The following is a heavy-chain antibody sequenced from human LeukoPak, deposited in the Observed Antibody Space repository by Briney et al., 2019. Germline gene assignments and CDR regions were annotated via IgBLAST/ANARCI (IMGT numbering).Heavy chain of an antibody. D-gene: IGHD6-13*01. CDR1: GFTFSNYAM. J-gene: IGHJ4*02. Sequence: GSLRLSCAASGFTFSNYAMSWVRQAPGKGLEWIGEIYHSGSTNYNPSLKSRVTISVDKSKNQFSLKLSSVTAADTAVYYCARTPGYSSSWYYFDYWGQGTLVTVSS. CDR3: ARTPGYSSSWYYFDY. CDR2: IYHSGST. V-gene: IGHV4-4*02.